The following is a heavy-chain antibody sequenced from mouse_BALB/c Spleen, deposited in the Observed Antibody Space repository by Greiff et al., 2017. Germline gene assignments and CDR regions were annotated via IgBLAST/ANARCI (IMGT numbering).Heavy chain of an antibody. Sequence: VQLQQSGPELVKPGASVKMSCKASGYTFTSYVMHWVKQKPGQGLEWIGYINPYNDGTKYNEKFKGKATLTSDKSSSTAYMELSSLTSEDSAVYYCARVPYDEYDGPWFAYWGQGTLVTVSA. CDR3: ARVPYDEYDGPWFAY. J-gene: IGHJ3*01. CDR1: GYTFTSYV. D-gene: IGHD2-4*01. CDR2: INPYNDGT. V-gene: IGHV1-14*01.